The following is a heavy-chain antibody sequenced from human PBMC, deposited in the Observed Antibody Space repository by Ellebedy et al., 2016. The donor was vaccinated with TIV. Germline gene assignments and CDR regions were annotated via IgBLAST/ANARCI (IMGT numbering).Heavy chain of an antibody. V-gene: IGHV3-21*01. CDR2: ISTTSNYI. D-gene: IGHD4-17*01. CDR3: ARKVPAPTTVPPNWYFDL. J-gene: IGHJ2*01. CDR1: GFTFSSYT. Sequence: PSETLSLTCAASGFTFSSYTINWVRQAPGKGLEWVSSISTTSNYIYYADSVKGRFTISRDNANNSLSLQMNSLRAEDTAVYYCARKVPAPTTVPPNWYFDLWGRGTLVTVSS.